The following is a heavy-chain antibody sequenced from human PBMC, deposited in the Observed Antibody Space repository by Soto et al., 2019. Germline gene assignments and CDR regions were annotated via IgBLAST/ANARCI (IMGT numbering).Heavy chain of an antibody. CDR1: GYTFTGYY. V-gene: IGHV1-2*04. D-gene: IGHD5-12*01. CDR3: ARDDSGYEGNFDY. CDR2: INPNSGGT. Sequence: ASVKVSCKASGYTFTGYYMHWVRQAPGQGLEWMGWINPNSGGTNYAQKFQGWVTMTRDTSISTAYMELSRLRSDDTAVYYCARDDSGYEGNFDYWGQGTLVTVSS. J-gene: IGHJ4*02.